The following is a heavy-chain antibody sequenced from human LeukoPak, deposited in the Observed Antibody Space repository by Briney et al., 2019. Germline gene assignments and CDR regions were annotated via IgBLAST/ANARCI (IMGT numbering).Heavy chain of an antibody. CDR3: TTVDLGGSYYQDY. Sequence: SETLSPTCTVSGGSISSSSYYWGWIRQPPGKGLEWIGSIYYSGSTYYNPSLKSRVTISVDTSKNQFSLKLSSVTAADTAVYYCTTVDLGGSYYQDYWGQGTLVTVSS. V-gene: IGHV4-39*07. J-gene: IGHJ4*02. D-gene: IGHD1-26*01. CDR1: GGSISSSSYY. CDR2: IYYSGST.